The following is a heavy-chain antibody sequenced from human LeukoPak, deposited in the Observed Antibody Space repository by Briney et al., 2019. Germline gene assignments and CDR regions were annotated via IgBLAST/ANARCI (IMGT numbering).Heavy chain of an antibody. CDR1: GGSISSSSYY. CDR3: ARGQYYDILTGYYKYYFDY. J-gene: IGHJ4*02. Sequence: SETLSLTFTVSGGSISSSSYYWGWIRQPPGKGLEWIGSIYYSGSTYYNPSLKSRVTISVDTSKNQFSLKLSSVTAADTAVYYCARGQYYDILTGYYKYYFDYWGQGTLVTVSS. V-gene: IGHV4-39*07. D-gene: IGHD3-9*01. CDR2: IYYSGST.